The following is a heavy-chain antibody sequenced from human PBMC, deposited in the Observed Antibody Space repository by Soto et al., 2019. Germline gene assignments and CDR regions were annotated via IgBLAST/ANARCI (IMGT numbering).Heavy chain of an antibody. D-gene: IGHD4-17*01. CDR3: ARGDAYGASDELNYDQ. V-gene: IGHV1-18*01. CDR2: TSIYNGHT. Sequence: AAVKVSCKDSGYTFTASGISWVRQAPGQGLEWMGWTSIYNGHTEYSPKFLGRVVMTTDTSADTAYLELKSLRPDDAALYYCARGDAYGASDELNYDQWGQGTMDTVSS. CDR1: GYTFTASG. J-gene: IGHJ4*02.